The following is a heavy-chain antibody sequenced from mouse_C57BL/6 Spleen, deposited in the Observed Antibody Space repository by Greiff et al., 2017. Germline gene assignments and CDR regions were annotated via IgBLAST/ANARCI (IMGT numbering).Heavy chain of an antibody. Sequence: QVQLQQPGAELVKPGASVKLSCKASGYTFTSYWMHWVKQRPGQGLEWIGMIHPNSGSTNYNEKFKSKATLTVDKSSSTAYMQLSSLTSEDSAVYYCARPPLYSNYLYWYFDVWGTGTTVTVSS. CDR2: IHPNSGST. CDR3: ARPPLYSNYLYWYFDV. D-gene: IGHD2-5*01. J-gene: IGHJ1*03. V-gene: IGHV1-64*01. CDR1: GYTFTSYW.